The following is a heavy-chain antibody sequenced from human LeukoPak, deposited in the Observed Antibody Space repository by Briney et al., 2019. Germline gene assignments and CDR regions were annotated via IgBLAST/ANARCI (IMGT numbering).Heavy chain of an antibody. V-gene: IGHV3-64*01. Sequence: GESLRLSCAGSGFTFSDYAMNWVRQAPGKGLEYVSAISSNGGSTYYANSVKGRFTISRDNSKNTLYLQMGSLRAEDMAVYYCARTHPGLTAIAYFDYWGQGTLVTVSS. CDR2: ISSNGGST. CDR1: GFTFSDYA. D-gene: IGHD5-18*01. J-gene: IGHJ4*02. CDR3: ARTHPGLTAIAYFDY.